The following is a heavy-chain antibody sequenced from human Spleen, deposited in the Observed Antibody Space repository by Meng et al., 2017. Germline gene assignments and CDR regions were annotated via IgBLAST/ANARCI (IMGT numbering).Heavy chain of an antibody. Sequence: KVSCKGSGYSFTSYWIGWVRQRPGKGLEWMGIIYPGNSDIRYSPSFQGQVTISADKSISTAYLQWSSLKASDTAMYYCARPKYDSSGYDYWGQGTLVTVSS. D-gene: IGHD3-22*01. CDR3: ARPKYDSSGYDY. CDR2: IYPGNSDI. V-gene: IGHV5-51*01. J-gene: IGHJ4*02. CDR1: GYSFTSYW.